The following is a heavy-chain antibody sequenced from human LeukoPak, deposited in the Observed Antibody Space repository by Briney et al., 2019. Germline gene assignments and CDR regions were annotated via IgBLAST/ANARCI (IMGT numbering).Heavy chain of an antibody. CDR2: MNPNTGNT. J-gene: IGHJ3*01. Sequence: GASVKVSCKASGYTFTSYAMHWVRQATGQGLEWMGWMNPNTGNTGYAQKFQGRVTMTRDTSENTAYMELSGLRSEDTAVYYCARNPLQYFDWLLSGVDALDFWGQGTVVIVSS. D-gene: IGHD3-9*01. CDR3: ARNPLQYFDWLLSGVDALDF. V-gene: IGHV1-8*02. CDR1: GYTFTSYA.